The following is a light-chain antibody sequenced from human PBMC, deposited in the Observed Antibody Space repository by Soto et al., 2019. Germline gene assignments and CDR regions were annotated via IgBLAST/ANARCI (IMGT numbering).Light chain of an antibody. CDR2: GAS. CDR3: QQYNNWPPIP. CDR1: QSVSSK. J-gene: IGKJ5*01. V-gene: IGKV3D-15*01. Sequence: EIVLTQSPGTLSLSQGERAALSCWASQSVSSKLAWYQQKPGQAPRLLIYGASTRATGIPARFSGSGSGTEFTLTISSLQSEDFAVYYCQQYNNWPPIPFGQGTRLE.